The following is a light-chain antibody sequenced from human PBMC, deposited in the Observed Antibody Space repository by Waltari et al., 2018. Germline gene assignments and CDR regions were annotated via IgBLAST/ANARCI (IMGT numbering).Light chain of an antibody. CDR3: QQYGSSPVT. V-gene: IGKV3-20*01. J-gene: IGKJ3*01. CDR1: QSVSSTY. CDR2: GAS. Sequence: EIVLTQSPGTLSLSPGERATLSCRTSQSVSSTYLAWYQQEPGQAPRLLIHGASSRVTGLTDRFSGSGSGTDFTLTISRLEPEDFAVYYCQQYGSSPVTFGPGTKVDIK.